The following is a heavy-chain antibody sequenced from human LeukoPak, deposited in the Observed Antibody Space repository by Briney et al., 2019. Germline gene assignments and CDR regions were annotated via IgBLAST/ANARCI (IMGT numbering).Heavy chain of an antibody. J-gene: IGHJ4*02. CDR1: GGSFSGYY. Sequence: PSETLSLTCAVYGGSFSGYYWSWIRQPPGKGLEWIGEINHSGSTNYNPSLKSRVTISVDTSKNQFSLKLSSVTAADTAVYYCARGSPTRPVAKFPFDYWGQGTLVTVSS. D-gene: IGHD4-23*01. V-gene: IGHV4-34*01. CDR2: INHSGST. CDR3: ARGSPTRPVAKFPFDY.